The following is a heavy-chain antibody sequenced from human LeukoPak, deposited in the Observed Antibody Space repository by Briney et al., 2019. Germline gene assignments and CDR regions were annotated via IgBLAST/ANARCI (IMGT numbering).Heavy chain of an antibody. D-gene: IGHD2-2*02. CDR2: ISSSGSTI. J-gene: IGHJ4*02. V-gene: IGHV3-48*03. CDR3: ARDPATPEYFDY. Sequence: GGSLRLSCVASGFTFSSYEMNWVRQAPGKGLEWVSYISSSGSTIYYADSVKGRFTISRDNAKNSLYLQMNSLRAEDTAVYYCARDPATPEYFDYWGQGTLVTVSS. CDR1: GFTFSSYE.